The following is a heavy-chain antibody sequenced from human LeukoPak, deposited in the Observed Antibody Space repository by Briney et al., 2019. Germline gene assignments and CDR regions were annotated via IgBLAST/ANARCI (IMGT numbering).Heavy chain of an antibody. CDR1: GGSISSYY. D-gene: IGHD3-10*01. CDR3: ARAPLWFGIPFDP. J-gene: IGHJ5*02. V-gene: IGHV4-59*01. CDR2: IYYSGST. Sequence: SETLSLTCTVSGGSISSYYWSWIRQPPGKGLEWIGYIYYSGSTNYNPSLKSRVTISVDTSKNQFSLKLSSVTAVDTAVYYCARAPLWFGIPFDPWGQGTLVIVSS.